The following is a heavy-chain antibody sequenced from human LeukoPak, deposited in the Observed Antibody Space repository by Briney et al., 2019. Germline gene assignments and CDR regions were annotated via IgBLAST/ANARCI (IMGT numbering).Heavy chain of an antibody. CDR3: TTTMSSEPYY. J-gene: IGHJ4*02. CDR1: GVTVSSQY. Sequence: PGGSLRLSCAASGVTVSSQYMNWVRRAPGKGLEWVSVIYSGGSTYYADSVKGRFTISRHNSKNTLYLQMNSLRAEDTAVYYCTTTMSSEPYYWGQGTLVTVSS. CDR2: IYSGGST. V-gene: IGHV3-53*01. D-gene: IGHD3-22*01.